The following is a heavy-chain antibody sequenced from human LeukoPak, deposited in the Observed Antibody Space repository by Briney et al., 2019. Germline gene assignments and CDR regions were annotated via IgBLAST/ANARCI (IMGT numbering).Heavy chain of an antibody. CDR2: INPNSGGT. D-gene: IGHD1-1*01. V-gene: IGHV1-2*02. Sequence: ASVKVSCKASGYTFTSYYIHWVRQAPGQGLEWMGWINPNSGGTNYAQKFQGRVTMTRDTSISTAYMELSRLRSDDTAVYYCARGHNWNVPIDYWGQGTLVTVSS. CDR1: GYTFTSYY. J-gene: IGHJ4*02. CDR3: ARGHNWNVPIDY.